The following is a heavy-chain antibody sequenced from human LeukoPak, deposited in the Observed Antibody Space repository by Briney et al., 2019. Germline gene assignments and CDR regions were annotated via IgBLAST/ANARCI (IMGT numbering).Heavy chain of an antibody. CDR3: ARDDEVLGGSETYSNAFDI. CDR2: ISSSSSYI. Sequence: PGGSLRLSCAASGFTFSSYSMNWVRQAPGKGLEWVSSISSSSSYIYYADSVKGRFTISRDNAKNSLYLQMNSLRAEDTAVYYCARDDEVLGGSETYSNAFDIWGQGTMVTVSS. D-gene: IGHD1-26*01. CDR1: GFTFSSYS. V-gene: IGHV3-21*01. J-gene: IGHJ3*02.